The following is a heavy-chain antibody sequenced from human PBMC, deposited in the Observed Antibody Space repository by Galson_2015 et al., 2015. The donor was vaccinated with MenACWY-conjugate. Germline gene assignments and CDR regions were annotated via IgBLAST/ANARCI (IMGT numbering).Heavy chain of an antibody. CDR2: INAGNGNT. J-gene: IGHJ4*02. Sequence: IHWVRQAPGQRLEWMGWINAGNGNTKYSQNFQGRVTITRDTSATTAYMELSSLRSEDTAVYYCSRSPKVVVPAAFFDSWGQGTLVTVSS. CDR3: SRSPKVVVPAAFFDS. D-gene: IGHD2-2*01. V-gene: IGHV1-3*01.